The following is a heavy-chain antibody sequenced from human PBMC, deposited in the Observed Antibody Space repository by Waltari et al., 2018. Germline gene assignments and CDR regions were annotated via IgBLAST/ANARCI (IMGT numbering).Heavy chain of an antibody. J-gene: IGHJ6*02. Sequence: QVQLVQSGAEVKKPGSSVKVSCKASGGTFSSYAISWVRQAPGQGLELMGGIIPIFGTANYAQKFQGRVTITADESTSTAYMELSSLRSEDTAVYYCARGIAARLGYYYYGMDVWGQGTTVTVSS. CDR2: IIPIFGTA. V-gene: IGHV1-69*13. CDR3: ARGIAARLGYYYYGMDV. D-gene: IGHD6-6*01. CDR1: GGTFSSYA.